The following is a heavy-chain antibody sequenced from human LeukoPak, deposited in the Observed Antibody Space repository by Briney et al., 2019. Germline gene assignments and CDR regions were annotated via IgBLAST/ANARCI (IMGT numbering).Heavy chain of an antibody. V-gene: IGHV4-30-4*08. CDR1: GGSISSGDYY. Sequence: SETLSLTRTVSGGSISSGDYYWSWIRQPPGKGLEWIGYIYYSGSTYYNPSLKSRVTISVDTSKNQFSLKLSSVTAADTAVYYCARAPPGRTGVDYWGQGTLVTVSS. CDR2: IYYSGST. D-gene: IGHD1-14*01. CDR3: ARAPPGRTGVDY. J-gene: IGHJ4*02.